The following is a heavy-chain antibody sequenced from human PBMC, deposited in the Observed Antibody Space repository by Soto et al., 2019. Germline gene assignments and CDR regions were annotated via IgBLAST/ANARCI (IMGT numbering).Heavy chain of an antibody. Sequence: QVQLVESGGGVGQPGRSLRLSCAASGFTFSSYGMHWVRQAPGKGLEWVAVISYDGSNKYYADSVKGRFTISRDNSKNTLYLQMNSLRAEDTAVYYCAKESSSFSYYYGMDVWGQGTTVTVSS. CDR3: AKESSSFSYYYGMDV. V-gene: IGHV3-30*18. J-gene: IGHJ6*02. CDR2: ISYDGSNK. CDR1: GFTFSSYG. D-gene: IGHD6-6*01.